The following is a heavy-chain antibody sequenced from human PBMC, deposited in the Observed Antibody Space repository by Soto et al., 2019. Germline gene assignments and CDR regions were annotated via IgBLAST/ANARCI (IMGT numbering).Heavy chain of an antibody. CDR1: GFTFTSSA. D-gene: IGHD1-26*01. V-gene: IGHV1-58*01. Sequence: QMQLVQSGPEVKKPGTSVKVSCKASGFTFTSSAVQWVRQARGQRLEWIGWIVVGSGNTNYAQKFQERVTITRDMSTSTAYMELSSLRSEDTAVYYCAALLSGSYFSVDYWGQGTLVTVSS. J-gene: IGHJ4*02. CDR3: AALLSGSYFSVDY. CDR2: IVVGSGNT.